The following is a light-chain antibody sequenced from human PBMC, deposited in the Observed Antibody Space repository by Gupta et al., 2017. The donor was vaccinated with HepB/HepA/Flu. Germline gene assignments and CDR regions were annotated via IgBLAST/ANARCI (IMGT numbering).Light chain of an antibody. CDR3: NSRDTGVNPWV. V-gene: IGLV3-19*01. Sequence: SSELTQDPAVSVALGQTVRITCQGDTLRNYYASWYQQKPGQAPILVIYGINSRPSGIPDRFSGSSSGNTASLTITGAQAEDEADYYCNSRDTGVNPWVFGGGTKLTVL. CDR1: TLRNYY. J-gene: IGLJ3*02. CDR2: GIN.